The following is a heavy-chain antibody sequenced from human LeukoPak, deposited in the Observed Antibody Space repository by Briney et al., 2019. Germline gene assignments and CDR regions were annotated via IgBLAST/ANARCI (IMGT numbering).Heavy chain of an antibody. V-gene: IGHV3-33*06. D-gene: IGHD4-11*01. Sequence: PGRSLRLSCATSGFTFSHYGMHWVRQAPGKGLEWVAVIWSDGTNTYYGDPVKGRFTISRDNFQRTVYLQMNSLRAEDTAVYYCAKDAQRGFDYSTSLDKWGQGTLVTVSS. CDR3: AKDAQRGFDYSTSLDK. J-gene: IGHJ4*02. CDR1: GFTFSHYG. CDR2: IWSDGTNT.